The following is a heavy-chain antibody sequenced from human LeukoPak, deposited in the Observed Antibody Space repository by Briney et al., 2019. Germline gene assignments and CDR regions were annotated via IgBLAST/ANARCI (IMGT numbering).Heavy chain of an antibody. CDR1: GGSISSGRYY. V-gene: IGHV4-61*02. Sequence: PSQTLSLTCTVSGGSISSGRYYWNWIRQPAGKGLEWIGRIYTSGSTNYNPSLKSRITISVDTSKNQFSLKLSSVTAADTAVYYCARPSNPQGWFDPWGQGTLVTVSS. J-gene: IGHJ5*02. CDR2: IYTSGST. CDR3: ARPSNPQGWFDP. D-gene: IGHD6-6*01.